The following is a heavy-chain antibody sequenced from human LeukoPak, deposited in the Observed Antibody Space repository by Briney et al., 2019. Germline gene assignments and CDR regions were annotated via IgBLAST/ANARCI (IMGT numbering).Heavy chain of an antibody. J-gene: IGHJ4*02. CDR1: GGSISSYY. CDR2: IYYSGST. D-gene: IGHD1-14*01. V-gene: IGHV4-59*13. Sequence: SETLSLTCTVSGGSISSYYWSWIRQPPGKGLEWFGYIYYSGSTNYNPSLKSRVTISVDTSKNQFSLKLSSVTAADTAVYYCARALTHKRGDYFDYWGQGTLVTVSS. CDR3: ARALTHKRGDYFDY.